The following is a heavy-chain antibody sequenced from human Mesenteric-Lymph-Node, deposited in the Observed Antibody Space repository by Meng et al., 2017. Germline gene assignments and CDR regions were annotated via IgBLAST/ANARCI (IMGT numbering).Heavy chain of an antibody. CDR3: ARGHYYGSGSYYHDAFDI. J-gene: IGHJ3*02. D-gene: IGHD3-10*01. CDR1: GGTFSSYT. Sequence: SVKVSCKASGGTFSSYTISWVRQAPGQGLEWMGRIIPILGIANYAQKFQGRVTITADKSTSTAYMELSSLRSEDTAVYYCARGHYYGSGSYYHDAFDIWGQGTMVTVSS. CDR2: IIPILGIA. V-gene: IGHV1-69*02.